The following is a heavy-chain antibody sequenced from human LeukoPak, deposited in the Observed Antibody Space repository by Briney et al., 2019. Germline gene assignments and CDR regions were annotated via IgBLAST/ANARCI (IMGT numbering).Heavy chain of an antibody. CDR1: GGSISSSSYY. Sequence: SETLSLTCTVSGGSISSSSYYWGWIRRPPGKGLEWIGSIYYSGSTYYNPSLKSRVTISVDTSKNQFSLKLSSVTAADTAVYYCARGRGPAMVTYYFDYWGQGTLVTVSS. V-gene: IGHV4-39*07. CDR3: ARGRGPAMVTYYFDY. J-gene: IGHJ4*02. CDR2: IYYSGST. D-gene: IGHD5-18*01.